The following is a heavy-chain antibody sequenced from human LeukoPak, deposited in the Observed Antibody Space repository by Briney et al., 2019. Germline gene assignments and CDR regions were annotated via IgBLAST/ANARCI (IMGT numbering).Heavy chain of an antibody. J-gene: IGHJ5*02. CDR3: ARRFTFGGGYNWFDP. CDR2: IYPGDSDT. Sequence: GEPLKISCKGSGYSFTSYWIGWVRQMPGKGLGWMGIIYPGDSDTRYSPSFQGQVTISADKSISTAYLQWSSLKASDTAMYYCARRFTFGGGYNWFDPWGQGTLVTVSS. CDR1: GYSFTSYW. V-gene: IGHV5-51*01. D-gene: IGHD3-16*01.